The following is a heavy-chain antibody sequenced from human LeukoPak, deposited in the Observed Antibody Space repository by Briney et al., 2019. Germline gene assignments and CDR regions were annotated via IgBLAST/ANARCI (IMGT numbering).Heavy chain of an antibody. CDR1: GFTFSSYA. J-gene: IGHJ4*02. V-gene: IGHV3-30-3*01. CDR3: ARGLKSGSSTFDY. Sequence: GGSLRLSCAASGFTFSSYAMHWVRQAPGKGLEWVAVISYDGSNKYYADSVKGRFTISRDNSKNTLYLQMNSLRAEDTAVYYCARGLKSGSSTFDYWGQGTLVTVSS. D-gene: IGHD1-26*01. CDR2: ISYDGSNK.